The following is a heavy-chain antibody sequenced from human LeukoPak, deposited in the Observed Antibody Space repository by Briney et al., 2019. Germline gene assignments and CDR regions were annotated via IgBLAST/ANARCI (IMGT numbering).Heavy chain of an antibody. J-gene: IGHJ2*01. CDR3: ARDLGQRGVVTAHYWYFDL. CDR1: GGSISTKY. CDR2: VHTSGTT. D-gene: IGHD2-21*02. Sequence: SETLSLTCTVSGGSISTKYWSWIRQPAGKGLEWIGRVHTSGTTHYNPSLRSRVTISVDNSKNQFSLNLTSVTATDMAVYYCARDLGQRGVVTAHYWYFDLWGRGTLVTVSS. V-gene: IGHV4-4*07.